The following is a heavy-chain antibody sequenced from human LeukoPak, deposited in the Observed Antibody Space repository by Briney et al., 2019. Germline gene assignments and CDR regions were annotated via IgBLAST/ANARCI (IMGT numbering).Heavy chain of an antibody. CDR2: ISYSGST. CDR1: GGSISSHY. Sequence: PSETLSLTSTVSGGSISSHYWTWIRQSPGKGLEWIGYISYSGSTNYNPSLKSRVTLSVDTSKNQFSLKLSSVTAADTAVYYCARDPTTVTKGFDIWGQGTTVTVSS. J-gene: IGHJ3*02. CDR3: ARDPTTVTKGFDI. D-gene: IGHD4-17*01. V-gene: IGHV4-59*11.